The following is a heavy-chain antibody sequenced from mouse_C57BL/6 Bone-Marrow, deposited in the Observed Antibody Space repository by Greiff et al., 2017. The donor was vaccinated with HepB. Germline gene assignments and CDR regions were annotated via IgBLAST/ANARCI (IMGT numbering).Heavy chain of an antibody. D-gene: IGHD3-3*01. CDR3: ARRDCDWYFDV. CDR2: INPNNGGT. Sequence: VQLQQSGPELVKPGASVKIPCKASGYTFTDYNMDWVKQSHGKSLEWIGDINPNNGGTIYNQKFKGKATLTVDKSSSTAYMELRSLTSEDTAVYYCARRDCDWYFDVWGTGTTVTVSS. V-gene: IGHV1-18*01. J-gene: IGHJ1*03. CDR1: GYTFTDYN.